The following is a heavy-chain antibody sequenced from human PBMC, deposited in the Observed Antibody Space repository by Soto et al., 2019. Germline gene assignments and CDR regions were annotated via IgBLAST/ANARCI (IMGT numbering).Heavy chain of an antibody. D-gene: IGHD3-10*01. CDR3: ATSYGSGYRAFDS. J-gene: IGHJ4*01. V-gene: IGHV1-69*02. CDR2: INPILSMS. Sequence: SVKVSCKASGGTCSFDTINWVRQAPGLGLEWVGRINPILSMSNYAQKFQGRVTMTADKSTNTAYMELRSLRFEDTAMYFCATSYGSGYRAFDSWG. CDR1: GGTCSFDT.